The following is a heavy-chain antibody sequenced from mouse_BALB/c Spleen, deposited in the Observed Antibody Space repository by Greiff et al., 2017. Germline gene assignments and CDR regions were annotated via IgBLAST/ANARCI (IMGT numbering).Heavy chain of an antibody. CDR2: INSNGGST. CDR1: GFTFSSYG. Sequence: EVMLVESGGGLVQPGGSLKLSCAASGFTFSSYGMSWVRQTPDKRLELVATINSNGGSTYYPDSVKGRFTISRDNAKNTLYLQMSSLKSEDTAMYYCARDGAYYYAMDYWGQGTSVTVSA. V-gene: IGHV5-6-3*01. CDR3: ARDGAYYYAMDY. J-gene: IGHJ4*01.